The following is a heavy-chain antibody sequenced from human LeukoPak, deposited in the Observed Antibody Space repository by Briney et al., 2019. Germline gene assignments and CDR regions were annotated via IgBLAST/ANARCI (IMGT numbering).Heavy chain of an antibody. J-gene: IGHJ1*01. CDR2: IYTSGST. V-gene: IGHV4-61*02. Sequence: SQTLSLTCTVSGGSISSGSYYWSWIRQPAGKGLEWIGRIYTSGSTNYNPSLKSRVTISVDTSKNQFSLKLSSVTAADTAVYYCARVFYYDSSGYYRSAEYFQHWGQGTLVTVSS. CDR3: ARVFYYDSSGYYRSAEYFQH. D-gene: IGHD3-22*01. CDR1: GGSISSGSYY.